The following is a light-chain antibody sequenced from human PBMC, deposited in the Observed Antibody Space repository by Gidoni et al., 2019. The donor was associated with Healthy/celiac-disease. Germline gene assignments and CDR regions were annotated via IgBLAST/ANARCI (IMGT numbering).Light chain of an antibody. CDR2: AAS. CDR3: QQSYSTPPELST. V-gene: IGKV1-39*01. J-gene: IGKJ3*01. CDR1: QSISSD. Sequence: IQLTQSPSSLSASVVDRGTITCRAIQSISSDLNWYQQKTGKAPKLLIYAASSLQSGVPSRVSGSGSGTDFTLTISSLQPEDFATYYCQQSYSTPPELSTFGPGTKVDIK.